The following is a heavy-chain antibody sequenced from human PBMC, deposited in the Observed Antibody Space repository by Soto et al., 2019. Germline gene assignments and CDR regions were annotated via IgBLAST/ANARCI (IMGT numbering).Heavy chain of an antibody. D-gene: IGHD6-19*01. V-gene: IGHV4-59*01. J-gene: IGHJ6*02. CDR3: ARVKRGRLNYYYYGMDV. CDR1: GGSISSYY. Sequence: PSETLSLTCTVSGGSISSYYWSWIRQPPGKGLEWIGYIYYSGSTNYNPSLKSRVTISVDTSKNQFSLKLSSVTAADTAVYYCARVKRGRLNYYYYGMDVWGQGTTVIVSS. CDR2: IYYSGST.